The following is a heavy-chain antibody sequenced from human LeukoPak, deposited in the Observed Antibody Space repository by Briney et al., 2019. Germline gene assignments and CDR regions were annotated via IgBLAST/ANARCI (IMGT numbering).Heavy chain of an antibody. CDR3: ATYRQVLLTFES. CDR1: RFTFSTFA. CDR2: IFPSGGEI. V-gene: IGHV3-23*01. J-gene: IGHJ4*02. D-gene: IGHD2-15*01. Sequence: GGSLRLSCAAPRFTFSTFAMIWVRQPPGKGMEWVSSIFPSGGEIHYADSVRGRFTISRDNSKSILSLQMNSLRAEDTAIYYCATYRQVLLTFESWGQGTLVTVSS.